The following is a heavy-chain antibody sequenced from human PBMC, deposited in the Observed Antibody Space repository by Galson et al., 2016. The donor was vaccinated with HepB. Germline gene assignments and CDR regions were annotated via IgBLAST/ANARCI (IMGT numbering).Heavy chain of an antibody. J-gene: IGHJ4*02. D-gene: IGHD6-6*01. CDR1: GFSLTAENMC. V-gene: IGHV2-70*01. CDR3: ARVVTPGGFDS. CDR2: IDWDGDE. Sequence: PALVKPTQTLTLTCTFSGFSLTAENMCVSWIRQPPGKALEWLALIDWDGDEYYSPSLKTRLSISKDTSKSQVLLKMTNMDPVDTATYYCARVVTPGGFDSWGQGTLVTVSS.